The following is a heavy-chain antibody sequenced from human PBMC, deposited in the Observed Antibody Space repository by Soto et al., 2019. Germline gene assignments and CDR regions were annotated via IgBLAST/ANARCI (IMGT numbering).Heavy chain of an antibody. Sequence: GGSLRLSCAASGFTFSSYAMSWVRQAPGKGLEWVSAISGSGGSTYYADSVKGRFTISRDNSKNTLYPQMNSLRAEDTAVYYCAKVKQGTIFGVALADYWGQGTLVTVSS. CDR3: AKVKQGTIFGVALADY. CDR2: ISGSGGST. CDR1: GFTFSSYA. D-gene: IGHD3-3*01. V-gene: IGHV3-23*01. J-gene: IGHJ4*02.